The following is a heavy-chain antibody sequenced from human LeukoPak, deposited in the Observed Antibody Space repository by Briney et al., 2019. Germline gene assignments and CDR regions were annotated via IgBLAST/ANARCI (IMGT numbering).Heavy chain of an antibody. CDR3: AKDIRYGSGSYWGVSFDY. D-gene: IGHD3-10*01. V-gene: IGHV3-21*04. CDR2: ISSSSSYI. J-gene: IGHJ4*02. Sequence: GGSLRLSCAASGFTFSSYSMNWVRQAPGKGLEWVSSISSSSSYIYYADSVKGRFTISRDNAKNSLYLQMNSLRAEDTALYYCAKDIRYGSGSYWGVSFDYWGQGTLVTVSS. CDR1: GFTFSSYS.